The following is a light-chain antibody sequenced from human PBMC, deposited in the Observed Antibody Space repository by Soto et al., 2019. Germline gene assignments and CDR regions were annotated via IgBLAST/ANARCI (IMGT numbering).Light chain of an antibody. CDR2: AAS. CDR1: QSISSW. Sequence: DIQMTQSPSTLSASVVDRVTITCRASQSISSWLAWYQQKPGKAPKLLISAASSLHSGVPSRFSGSGSGTDFTLTISNLQPEDFATYYCQQANSFPRTFGEGTKVDIK. J-gene: IGKJ4*02. CDR3: QQANSFPRT. V-gene: IGKV1-12*01.